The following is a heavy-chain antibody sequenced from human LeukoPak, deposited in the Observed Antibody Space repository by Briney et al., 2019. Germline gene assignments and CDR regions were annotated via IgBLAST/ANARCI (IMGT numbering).Heavy chain of an antibody. V-gene: IGHV4-59*01. D-gene: IGHD1-26*01. CDR3: AKGGTYGGGADY. J-gene: IGHJ4*02. CDR2: IYNGGST. CDR1: GASISRDY. Sequence: SETLSLTCTVSGASISRDYWTWIRQPPGKGLEWIGYIYNGGSTTYSPSLNSRVTISLDTSDNQVSLRLSSVTAADTAVYYCAKGGTYGGGADYWGQGTLVTVSS.